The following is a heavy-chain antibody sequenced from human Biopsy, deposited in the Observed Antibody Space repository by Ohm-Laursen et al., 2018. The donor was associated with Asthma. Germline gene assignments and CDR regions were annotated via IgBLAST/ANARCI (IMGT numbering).Heavy chain of an antibody. CDR2: LIPVLGTP. CDR3: ARGYSGSDRIVYHYSGLEV. D-gene: IGHD5-12*01. J-gene: IGHJ6*02. CDR1: GDSFSNYA. V-gene: IGHV1-69*01. Sequence: SSVKVSCNASGDSFSNYAISWVRQAPGQGLEWMGGLIPVLGTPDHAQMLEGRVTITADESTSTAYMELSSLSSEDTAVYYCARGYSGSDRIVYHYSGLEVWGQGTTVTVSS.